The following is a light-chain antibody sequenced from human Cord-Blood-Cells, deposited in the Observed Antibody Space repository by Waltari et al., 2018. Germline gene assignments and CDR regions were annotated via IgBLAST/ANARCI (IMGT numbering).Light chain of an antibody. CDR2: DAS. CDR3: HKYDNLPPT. Sequence: DIPMTKSPSSLSASVGDRVTITCQARQYISKYLTWYQQKPGKASTLLIYDASNWETAVPSRFSVRGSGTDFTFTISSLQPEDIATYYCHKYDNLPPTFGQGTRLEIK. CDR1: QYISKY. V-gene: IGKV1-33*01. J-gene: IGKJ5*01.